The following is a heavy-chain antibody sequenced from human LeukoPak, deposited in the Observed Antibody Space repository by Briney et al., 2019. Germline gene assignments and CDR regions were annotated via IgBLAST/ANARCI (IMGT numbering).Heavy chain of an antibody. CDR2: INPNSGGT. J-gene: IGHJ4*02. Sequence: ASVKVSCKASGYTFTGYYMHWVRQAPGQGLEWKGWINPNSGGTNYAQKFQGWVTMTRDTSISTAYMELSRLRSDDTAVYYCARAMVRGNEFDYWGQGTLVTVSS. V-gene: IGHV1-2*04. CDR1: GYTFTGYY. CDR3: ARAMVRGNEFDY. D-gene: IGHD3-10*01.